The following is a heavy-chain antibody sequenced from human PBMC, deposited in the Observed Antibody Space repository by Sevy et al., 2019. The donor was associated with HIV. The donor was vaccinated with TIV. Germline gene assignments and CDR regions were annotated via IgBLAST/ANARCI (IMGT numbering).Heavy chain of an antibody. CDR3: AGDLEYGEAPPPRTSAAHAIDI. D-gene: IGHD6-13*01. V-gene: IGHV1-18*01. Sequence: ASVKVSCKASGYTFTSYGISWVRQAPGQGLEWMGWISAYNGNTNYAQKLQGRVTMTTDTSTSTAYMELRSLRSDDTAVYYCAGDLEYGEAPPPRTSAAHAIDIWGQGTMVTVSS. J-gene: IGHJ3*02. CDR1: GYTFTSYG. CDR2: ISAYNGNT.